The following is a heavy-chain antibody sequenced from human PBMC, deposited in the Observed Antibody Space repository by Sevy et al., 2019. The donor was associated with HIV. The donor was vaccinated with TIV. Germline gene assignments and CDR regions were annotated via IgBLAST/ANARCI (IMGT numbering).Heavy chain of an antibody. D-gene: IGHD3-22*01. J-gene: IGHJ4*02. V-gene: IGHV5-51*01. CDR2: IYPDDSDT. CDR3: ATSRSGYFDSSGYYIY. CDR1: GYSFTSHW. Sequence: GESLKISCKGSGYSFTSHWIGWVRHMPGKGLEWMGIIYPDDSDTRYSPSFQGQVTFSADKSISTAYLQWSSLKASDTAMYYCATSRSGYFDSSGYYIYWGQGTMVTVSS.